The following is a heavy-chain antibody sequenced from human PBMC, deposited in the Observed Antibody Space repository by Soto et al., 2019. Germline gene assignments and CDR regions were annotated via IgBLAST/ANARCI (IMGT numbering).Heavy chain of an antibody. CDR3: ARGPIVVVPAAAYWYFDL. Sequence: QVQLQESGPGLVKPSETLSLTCTVSGGSVSSGSYYWSWIRQPPGKGLEWIGYIYYSGSTNYNPSLKSRVTISVDTSQNQFSLKLSSVTAADTAVYYCARGPIVVVPAAAYWYFDLWGRGTLVTVSS. CDR1: GGSVSSGSYY. D-gene: IGHD2-2*01. J-gene: IGHJ2*01. V-gene: IGHV4-61*01. CDR2: IYYSGST.